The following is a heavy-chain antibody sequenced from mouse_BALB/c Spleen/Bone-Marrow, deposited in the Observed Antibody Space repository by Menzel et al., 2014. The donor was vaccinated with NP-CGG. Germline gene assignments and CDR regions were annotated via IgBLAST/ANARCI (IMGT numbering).Heavy chain of an antibody. CDR1: GYSFTDYF. J-gene: IGHJ2*01. V-gene: IGHV1-37*01. Sequence: EVKLAESGPELVKPGASVKICCKDSGYSFTDYFMNWVKQSHGKSLEWIGRINPYNGVTFYNQNFKDKATLTEDKSSSTAHMELLSLTSEESAVYYCGRWANWRQGTTLTVSS. CDR3: GRWAN. CDR2: INPYNGVT.